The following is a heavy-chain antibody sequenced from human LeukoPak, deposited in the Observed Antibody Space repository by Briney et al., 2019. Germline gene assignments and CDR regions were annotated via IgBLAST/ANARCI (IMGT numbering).Heavy chain of an antibody. D-gene: IGHD6-19*01. Sequence: PSETLSLTCTVSGGSISTYYWSWIRQPPGKGLEWIGYIYYRGSTKYNPSLKSRVTISVDTSKIQFSLKLSSVTAADTAVYYCARGGWYYDCWGQGTLVTVSS. V-gene: IGHV4-59*01. J-gene: IGHJ4*02. CDR2: IYYRGST. CDR1: GGSISTYY. CDR3: ARGGWYYDC.